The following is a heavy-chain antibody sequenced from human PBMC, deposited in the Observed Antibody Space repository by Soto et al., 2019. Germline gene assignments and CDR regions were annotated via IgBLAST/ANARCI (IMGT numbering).Heavy chain of an antibody. CDR3: ARTLGGYSYVNDY. CDR2: IFSNDEK. CDR1: GFSLSNARMG. D-gene: IGHD5-18*01. J-gene: IGHJ4*02. V-gene: IGHV2-26*01. Sequence: SGPTLVNPTETLTLTCTVSGFSLSNARMGVSWIRQPPGKALEWLAHIFSNDEKSYSTSPKSRLTISKDTSKSQVVLTMTNMDPVDTATYYCARTLGGYSYVNDYWGQGTLVTVSS.